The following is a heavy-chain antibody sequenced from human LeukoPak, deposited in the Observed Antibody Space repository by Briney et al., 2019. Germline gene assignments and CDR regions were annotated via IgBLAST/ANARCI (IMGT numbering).Heavy chain of an antibody. D-gene: IGHD5-12*01. V-gene: IGHV1-2*02. CDR3: ARTDIVATADAFDI. J-gene: IGHJ3*02. CDR1: GYTFTGYY. Sequence: GASVKVSCKASGYTFTGYYMHWLRQAPGQGLEWMGWINPNSGGTNYAQKFQGRVTMTRDTSISTAYMELSRLRSDDTAVYYCARTDIVATADAFDIWGQGTMVTVSS. CDR2: INPNSGGT.